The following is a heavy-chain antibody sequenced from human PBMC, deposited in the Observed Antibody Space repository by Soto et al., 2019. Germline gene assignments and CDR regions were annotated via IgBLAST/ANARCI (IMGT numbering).Heavy chain of an antibody. CDR3: ARGEQYSGRIFDY. D-gene: IGHD1-26*01. Sequence: PSQTLSLTCAITGDSVSSNSAGWSWVRQSPSRGLEWLGRTYYRSKWYYEYAVSVRGRITINPDTSKNQYSLQLNSVTSEDTAVYFCARGEQYSGRIFDYWGQGTLATVSS. J-gene: IGHJ4*01. V-gene: IGHV6-1*01. CDR2: TYYRSKWYY. CDR1: GDSVSSNSAG.